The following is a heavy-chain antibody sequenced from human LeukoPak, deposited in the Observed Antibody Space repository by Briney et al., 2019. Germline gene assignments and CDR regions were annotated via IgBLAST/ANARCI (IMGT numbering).Heavy chain of an antibody. D-gene: IGHD2-15*01. Sequence: SPTLSLTCSVAAVSISSDHLSWIRQPPVKGLEWIGYIYNSGSTNYNPSLKSRVTIVDTSKNQVSLKLSSATAADTAVYYCARKDGDYWGQGILVTVSS. J-gene: IGHJ4*02. CDR1: AVSISSDH. V-gene: IGHV4-59*01. CDR3: ARKDGDY. CDR2: IYNSGST.